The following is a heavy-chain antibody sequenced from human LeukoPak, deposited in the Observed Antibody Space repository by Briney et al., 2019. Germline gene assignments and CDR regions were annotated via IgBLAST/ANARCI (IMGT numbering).Heavy chain of an antibody. V-gene: IGHV4-59*01. CDR2: IYYSGST. J-gene: IGHJ3*02. CDR3: ARLTTGTTLDAFDI. D-gene: IGHD1-1*01. Sequence: PSETLSLTCTVSGGSISSYYWSWIRQPPGKGLEWIGYIYYSGSTNYNPSLKSRVTISVDTSKNQFSLKLSSVTAADTAVYYCARLTTGTTLDAFDIWGQGTMVTVSS. CDR1: GGSISSYY.